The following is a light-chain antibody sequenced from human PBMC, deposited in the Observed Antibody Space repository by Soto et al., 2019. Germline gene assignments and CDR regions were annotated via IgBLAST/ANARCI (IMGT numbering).Light chain of an antibody. CDR2: AAS. J-gene: IGKJ1*01. V-gene: IGKV3-20*01. Sequence: LSISVVAVSLSTRERATLSCRASQTVRTNYLAWYQQKPGQAPRLLIYAASSRANGIPDRFSGGGSGTDFTLTFGRLEREGLPVYYCHGFG. CDR1: QTVRTNY. CDR3: HG.